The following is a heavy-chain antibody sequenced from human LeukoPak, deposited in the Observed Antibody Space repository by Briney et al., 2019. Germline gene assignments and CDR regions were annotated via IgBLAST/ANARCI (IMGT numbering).Heavy chain of an antibody. V-gene: IGHV4-30-2*01. J-gene: IGHJ4*02. CDR3: ARGPYCSSTSCYQDY. Sequence: SQTLSLTCTVSGGSISSGGYYWSWIRQPPGKGLEWIGYIYHSGSTYYNPSLKSRVTISVDRSKNQFSLKLSSVIAADTAVYYCARGPYCSSTSCYQDYWGQGTLVTVSS. CDR2: IYHSGST. CDR1: GGSISSGGYY. D-gene: IGHD2-2*01.